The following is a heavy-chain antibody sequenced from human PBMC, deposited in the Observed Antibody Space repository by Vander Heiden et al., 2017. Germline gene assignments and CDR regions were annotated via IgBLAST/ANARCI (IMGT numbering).Heavy chain of an antibody. D-gene: IGHD3-10*01. CDR2: IYYSGST. J-gene: IGHJ3*02. Sequence: QVQLQESGPGLVKPSQTLSLSRTVSGCSISSWGYYWSWIRQHPGKGLEWIGYIYYSGSTYYNPSLKSRVTIAVDTSKNQFSLKLSSVTAADTAVYYCAVFFGLSGPHAFDIWGQGTMVTVSS. V-gene: IGHV4-31*03. CDR1: GCSISSWGYY. CDR3: AVFFGLSGPHAFDI.